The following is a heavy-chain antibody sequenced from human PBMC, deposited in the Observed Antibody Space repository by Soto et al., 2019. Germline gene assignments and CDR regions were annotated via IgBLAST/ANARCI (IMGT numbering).Heavy chain of an antibody. CDR1: GDSISGFY. Sequence: PSETLSLTCTVSGDSISGFYWSWIRQPAGKGLEWIGRILTNESTKYNPSLKSRVTMSIDMSKNHFPLKLRSVTAADTAVYYCARVMGVASGGPLDSWGQGTQVTVSS. J-gene: IGHJ4*02. D-gene: IGHD2-15*01. V-gene: IGHV4-4*07. CDR2: ILTNEST. CDR3: ARVMGVASGGPLDS.